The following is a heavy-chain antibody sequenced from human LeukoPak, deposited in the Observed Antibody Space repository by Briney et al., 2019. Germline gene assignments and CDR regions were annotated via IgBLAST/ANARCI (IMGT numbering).Heavy chain of an antibody. D-gene: IGHD1-26*01. J-gene: IGHJ6*03. CDR1: GFTFSSYA. CDR2: ISYDRSNK. Sequence: PGGSLRLSCAASGFTFSSYAMHWVRQAPGKGLEWVAVISYDRSNKYYADSVKGRFTISRDNARNSLYLQMNSLRAEDTAVYYCARDPYSGTYGDTYYYYMDVWGKGTTVTISS. V-gene: IGHV3-30*04. CDR3: ARDPYSGTYGDTYYYYMDV.